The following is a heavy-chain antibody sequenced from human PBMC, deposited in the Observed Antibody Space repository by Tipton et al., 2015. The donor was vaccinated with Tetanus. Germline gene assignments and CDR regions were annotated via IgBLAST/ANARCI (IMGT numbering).Heavy chain of an antibody. V-gene: IGHV4-34*01. CDR3: ASLPKHWLAPRGAP. D-gene: IGHD6-19*01. Sequence: TLSLTCGVSGGPFSGNYWSWIRQPPGKGLEWIGEINHRGGTMYNPSLKSRVTISGDTSKNQFSLNLTSVTAADTAVYYCASLPKHWLAPRGAPWGQGTLVTVSS. CDR2: INHRGGT. J-gene: IGHJ5*02. CDR1: GGPFSGNY.